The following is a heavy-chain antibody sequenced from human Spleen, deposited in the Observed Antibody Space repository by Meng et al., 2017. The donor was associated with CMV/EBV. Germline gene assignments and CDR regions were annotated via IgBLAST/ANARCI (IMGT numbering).Heavy chain of an antibody. CDR1: GFTFSNAW. D-gene: IGHD3-10*01. CDR3: ANMVRGVMSFDY. J-gene: IGHJ4*02. Sequence: GESLKISCAASGFTFSNAWMSWVRQAPGKGLEWVGRIKSKTDGGTTDYAAPVKGRFTISRDDSKNTLYLQMNSLKTEDTAVYYCANMVRGVMSFDYWGQGTLVTVSS. V-gene: IGHV3-15*01. CDR2: IKSKTDGGTT.